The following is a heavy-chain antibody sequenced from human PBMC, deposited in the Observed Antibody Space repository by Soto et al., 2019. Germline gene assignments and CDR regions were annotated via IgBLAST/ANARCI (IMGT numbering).Heavy chain of an antibody. D-gene: IGHD3-10*01. J-gene: IGHJ4*02. Sequence: GGSLRLSCAASGFSVNDQYMDWVRQAPGKGLEWIGRTRDKGRGYSTDYAASVKGRFSISRDDSENSLFLQMNSLKTEDTALYYCVAYFGESKRDYWGQGTLVTVSS. CDR2: TRDKGRGYST. CDR1: GFSVNDQY. V-gene: IGHV3-72*01. CDR3: VAYFGESKRDY.